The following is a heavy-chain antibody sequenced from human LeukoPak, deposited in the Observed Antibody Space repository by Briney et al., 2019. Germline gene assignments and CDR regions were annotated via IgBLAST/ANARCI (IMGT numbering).Heavy chain of an antibody. CDR2: IYPGDSDT. D-gene: IGHD3-10*01. CDR3: ASSIIRGGYYYYMDV. V-gene: IGHV5-51*01. J-gene: IGHJ6*03. CDR1: GYSFTSYW. Sequence: GESLKISCKGSGYSFTSYWIAWVRQMPGKGLEWMGIIYPGDSDTRYSPSFQGQVTISADKSISTAYLQCSSLKASDTAVYYCASSIIRGGYYYYMDVWGKGTTVTVSS.